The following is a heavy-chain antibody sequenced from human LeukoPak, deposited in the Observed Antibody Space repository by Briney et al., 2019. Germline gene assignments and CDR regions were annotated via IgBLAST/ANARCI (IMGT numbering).Heavy chain of an antibody. Sequence: PGGSLRLSCAASGFIFISYSMNWVRQAPGKGLEWVSSITSSSDYIYYADSVKGRFTISRDNAKNTLYLQMNSLRAEDTAVYYCTRDLYFDYWGQGTLVTASS. V-gene: IGHV3-21*01. CDR2: ITSSSDYI. CDR3: TRDLYFDY. J-gene: IGHJ4*02. CDR1: GFIFISYS.